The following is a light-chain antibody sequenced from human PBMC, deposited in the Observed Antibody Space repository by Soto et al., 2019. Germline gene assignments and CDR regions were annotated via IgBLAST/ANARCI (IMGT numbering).Light chain of an antibody. CDR2: GAS. CDR3: QQSFSTPRT. J-gene: IGKJ5*01. V-gene: IGKV1-39*01. CDR1: QSISTY. Sequence: DLQMTQSPSSLSASVGDRVTITCRASQSISTYLNWYQQKPGKAPNLLIYGASGLQSGVPSRFSGSGSGTEFTLSISSLQPEDSATYYCQQSFSTPRTFGQGTRLEIK.